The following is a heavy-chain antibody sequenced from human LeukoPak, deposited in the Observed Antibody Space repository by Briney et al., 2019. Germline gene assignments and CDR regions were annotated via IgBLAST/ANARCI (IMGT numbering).Heavy chain of an antibody. CDR1: GFTFSSYS. Sequence: GGSLRLSCAASGFTFSSYSMSWVRQAPGKGLEWVSSISSSSSYIYYADSVKGRFTISRDNAKNSLYLQMNSLRAEDTAVYYCAKGSIQFWSGYFQHWGQGTLVTVSS. V-gene: IGHV3-21*01. D-gene: IGHD3-3*01. CDR2: ISSSSSYI. CDR3: AKGSIQFWSGYFQH. J-gene: IGHJ1*01.